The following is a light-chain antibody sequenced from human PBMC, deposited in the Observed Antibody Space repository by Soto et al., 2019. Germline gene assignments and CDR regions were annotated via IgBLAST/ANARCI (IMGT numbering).Light chain of an antibody. CDR3: QQYNNWPPVT. Sequence: EIVMTQSPATLSVSPGERATLSCRASQSVSSNLAWYQQKPGQAPRLLIYGASTRASGIPARFSGSGSGTEFTLTISSLQSEDFAVYYCQQYNNWPPVTFGQGTKVDIK. V-gene: IGKV3-15*01. CDR1: QSVSSN. J-gene: IGKJ1*01. CDR2: GAS.